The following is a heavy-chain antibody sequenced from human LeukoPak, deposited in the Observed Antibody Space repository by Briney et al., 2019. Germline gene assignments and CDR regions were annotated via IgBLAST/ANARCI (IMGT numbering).Heavy chain of an antibody. V-gene: IGHV4-4*07. CDR1: GGSISSYY. J-gene: IGHJ4*02. CDR2: IYTSGST. D-gene: IGHD3-3*01. CDR3: ARSYYDFWSGYFPV. Sequence: SETLSLTCTVSGGSISSYYRSWIRQPAGKGLEWIGRIYTSGSTNYNPSLKSRVTMSVDTSKNQFSLKLSSVTAADTAVYYCARSYYDFWSGYFPVWGQGTLVTVSS.